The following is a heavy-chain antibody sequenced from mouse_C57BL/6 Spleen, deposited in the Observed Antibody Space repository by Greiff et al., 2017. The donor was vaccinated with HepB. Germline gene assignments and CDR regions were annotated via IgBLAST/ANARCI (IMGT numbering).Heavy chain of an antibody. D-gene: IGHD2-4*01. CDR3: ARSAYDYSYYFDY. Sequence: VQLQQPGAELVMPGASAKLSCKASGYTFTSYWMHWVKQRPGQGLEWIGEIDPSDSYTNYNQKFKGKSTLTVDKSSSTAYMQLSSLTSEDSAVYYCARSAYDYSYYFDYWGQGTTLTVSS. CDR2: IDPSDSYT. J-gene: IGHJ2*01. CDR1: GYTFTSYW. V-gene: IGHV1-69*01.